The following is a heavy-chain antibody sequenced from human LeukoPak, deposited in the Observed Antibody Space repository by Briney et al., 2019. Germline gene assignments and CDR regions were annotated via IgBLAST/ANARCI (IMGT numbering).Heavy chain of an antibody. V-gene: IGHV4-61*02. CDR3: ARLTTVTTKPYYYYMDV. CDR2: IYTSGST. CDR1: GGSISSGNVY. J-gene: IGHJ6*03. Sequence: PSETLSLTCTVSGGSISSGNVYWNWIRQPAGKGLEWIGRIYTSGSTNYNPSLKSRVTISVDTSKNQFSLKLSSVTAADTAVYYCARLTTVTTKPYYYYMDVWGKGTTVTISS. D-gene: IGHD4-17*01.